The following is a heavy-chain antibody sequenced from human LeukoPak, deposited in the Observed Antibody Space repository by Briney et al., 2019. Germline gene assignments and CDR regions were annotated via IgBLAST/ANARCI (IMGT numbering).Heavy chain of an antibody. CDR3: ARRIPCSSTSCYLYYYYYGMDV. CDR1: GGSISSSSYY. D-gene: IGHD2-2*01. Sequence: PSETLSLTCTVSGGSISSSSYYWGWIRQPPGKGLEWIGSIYYSGSTYYNPSLKSRVTISVDTSKNQFSLKLSSVTAADTAVYYCARRIPCSSTSCYLYYYYYGMDVWGQGTTVTVSS. J-gene: IGHJ6*02. V-gene: IGHV4-39*07. CDR2: IYYSGST.